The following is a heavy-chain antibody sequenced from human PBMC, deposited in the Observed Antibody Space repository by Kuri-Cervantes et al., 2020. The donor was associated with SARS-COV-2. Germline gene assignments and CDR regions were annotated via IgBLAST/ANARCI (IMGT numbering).Heavy chain of an antibody. CDR3: ARSSSSSSPFHY. CDR1: GYSISSGYY. CDR2: IYHSGST. D-gene: IGHD6-6*01. Sequence: GSLRLSCAVSGYSISSGYYWGWIRQPPGKGLEWIGTIYHSGSTYYNPSLKSRVTISVDTSKNQFSLKLSSVTAADAAVYYCARSSSSSSPFHYCGQGTL. J-gene: IGHJ4*02. V-gene: IGHV4-38-2*01.